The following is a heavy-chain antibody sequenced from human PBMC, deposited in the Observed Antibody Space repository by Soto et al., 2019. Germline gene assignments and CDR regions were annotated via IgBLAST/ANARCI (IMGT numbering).Heavy chain of an antibody. CDR2: IWSDGSRG. CDR3: VGDPKGGAYDMDV. Sequence: QVQLVESGGGVVQPGTSLRLSCAASRLTFSAHDMHWVRQAPGKGLEWVALIWSDGSRGFYADSVKGRFTISRDNFKNTLYLQMNSLGAEDTAVYYCVGDPKGGAYDMDVWGQGTTVTVSS. V-gene: IGHV3-33*01. D-gene: IGHD3-16*01. J-gene: IGHJ6*02. CDR1: RLTFSAHD.